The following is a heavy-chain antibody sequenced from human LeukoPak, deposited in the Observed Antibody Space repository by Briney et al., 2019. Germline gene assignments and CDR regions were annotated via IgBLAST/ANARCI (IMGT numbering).Heavy chain of an antibody. J-gene: IGHJ6*02. CDR1: GDSVSSNSAA. V-gene: IGHV6-1*01. CDR2: TYYRSKRYN. CDR3: AGSNHYYYGMDV. Sequence: SQTLSLTCAISGDSVSSNSAAWNWIRQSPSMGLEWLGRTYYRSKRYNDYAVSVKRRITINPDTSKNQFSLQLKSVTPDDTAVYYCAGSNHYYYGMDVWGQGTTVTVSS. D-gene: IGHD1-14*01.